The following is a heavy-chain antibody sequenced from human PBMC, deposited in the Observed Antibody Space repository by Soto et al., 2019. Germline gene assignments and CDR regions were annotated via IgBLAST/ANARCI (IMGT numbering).Heavy chain of an antibody. CDR3: ARDKEARLDSSSWYYFDY. V-gene: IGHV3-33*01. CDR2: IWYDGSNK. CDR1: GFTFSSYG. Sequence: QVQLVESGGGVVQPGRSLRLSCAASGFTFSSYGMHWVRQAPGKGLEWVAVIWYDGSNKYYADSVKGRFTISRDNSKNTLYLQMNSLRDEDTALYYCARDKEARLDSSSWYYFDYWGQGTLVTVSS. D-gene: IGHD6-13*01. J-gene: IGHJ4*02.